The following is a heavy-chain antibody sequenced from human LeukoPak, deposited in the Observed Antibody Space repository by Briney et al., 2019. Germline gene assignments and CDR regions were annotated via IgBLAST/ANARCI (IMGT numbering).Heavy chain of an antibody. J-gene: IGHJ3*02. Sequence: GGSLRLSCAASGFTFDDYTMHWVRQAPGKGLEWVSLISWDGGSTYCAVSVKGRFTISRDNSKNSLYLQMISLRTEDTALYYCAKDIGTGTDAFDIWGQGTMVTVSS. CDR3: AKDIGTGTDAFDI. CDR1: GFTFDDYT. CDR2: ISWDGGST. D-gene: IGHD3/OR15-3a*01. V-gene: IGHV3-43*01.